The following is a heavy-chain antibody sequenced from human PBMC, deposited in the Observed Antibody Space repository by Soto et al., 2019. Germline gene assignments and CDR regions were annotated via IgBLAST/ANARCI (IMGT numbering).Heavy chain of an antibody. CDR3: ARGPIVGAKGFDY. V-gene: IGHV4-4*07. D-gene: IGHD1-26*01. J-gene: IGHJ4*02. Sequence: SETLSLTCTVSGGSISSYNWSWIRQPAGKGLEWMGRIYTSGSTNYNTSLKSLVTMSVDTSKNQFSLELSSVTAADTAVYYCARGPIVGAKGFDYWGQGALVTVSS. CDR1: GGSISSYN. CDR2: IYTSGST.